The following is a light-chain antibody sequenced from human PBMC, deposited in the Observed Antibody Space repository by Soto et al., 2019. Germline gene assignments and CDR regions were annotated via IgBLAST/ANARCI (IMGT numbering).Light chain of an antibody. CDR3: QQYENRLT. V-gene: IGKV1-33*01. Sequence: DIQMTQSPSSLSASVGDRVTITCQASRDISNYLSWYQQKPGKAPKLLIYDASTLETGAPSRFSGSGSGTDFSFTISSLQPEDIATYYCQQYENRLTYGGGTKVEIK. CDR2: DAS. CDR1: RDISNY. J-gene: IGKJ4*01.